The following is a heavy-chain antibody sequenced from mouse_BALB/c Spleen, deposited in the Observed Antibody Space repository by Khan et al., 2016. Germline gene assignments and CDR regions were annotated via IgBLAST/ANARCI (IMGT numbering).Heavy chain of an antibody. J-gene: IGHJ3*01. V-gene: IGHV1-80*01. CDR2: IYPGDGDT. CDR1: GFAFSSYW. CDR3: ARGTPFAN. Sequence: QVQLQQSGAELVRPGSSVKISCKASGFAFSSYWMNWVKQRPGQGLEWIGQIYPGDGDTNYNGKFKGKATLTADKSSSTAYMQLSSLTSEDSAVYFCARGTPFANWGQGTLGTVSA. D-gene: IGHD2-14*01.